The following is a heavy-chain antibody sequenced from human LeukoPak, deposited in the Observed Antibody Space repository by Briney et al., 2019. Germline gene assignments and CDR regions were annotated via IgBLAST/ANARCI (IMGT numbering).Heavy chain of an antibody. Sequence: SETLSLTCTVSGGSISSSSYYWGWIRQPPGKGLEWIGSLYYSGSTYYNPSLKSRVTISVDTSKNQFSLKLSSVTAADMAVYYCARLTIAAATFSSFDYWGQGTLVTVSS. CDR2: LYYSGST. CDR1: GGSISSSSYY. V-gene: IGHV4-39*01. D-gene: IGHD6-13*01. CDR3: ARLTIAAATFSSFDY. J-gene: IGHJ4*02.